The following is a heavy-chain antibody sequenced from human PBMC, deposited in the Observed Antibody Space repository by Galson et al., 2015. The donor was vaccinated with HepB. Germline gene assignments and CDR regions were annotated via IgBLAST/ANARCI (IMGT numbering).Heavy chain of an antibody. CDR2: IVVGSGNT. CDR3: AADSSGYYFNFDY. V-gene: IGHV1-58*01. D-gene: IGHD3-22*01. J-gene: IGHJ4*02. CDR1: GFTFTSSA. Sequence: SVKVSCKASGFTFTSSAVQWVRQARGQRLEWIGWIVVGSGNTNYAQKFQERVTITRDMSTSTAYMELSSLRSEDTAVYYCAADSSGYYFNFDYWGQGTLVTVSS.